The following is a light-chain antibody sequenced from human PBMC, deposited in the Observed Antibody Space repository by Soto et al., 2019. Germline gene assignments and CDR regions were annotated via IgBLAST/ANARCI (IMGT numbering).Light chain of an antibody. CDR1: SSDVGAYNF. CDR2: EVN. V-gene: IGLV2-14*01. Sequence: QSALTQPASVSGSPGQSITISCTGTSSDVGAYNFVSWYQQYPGKAPKVMIYEVNNRPSGVSNRFSGSKSGNTASLPISGLQAEDEADYYCSSFTRSSTYVFGSGTKLTVL. J-gene: IGLJ1*01. CDR3: SSFTRSSTYV.